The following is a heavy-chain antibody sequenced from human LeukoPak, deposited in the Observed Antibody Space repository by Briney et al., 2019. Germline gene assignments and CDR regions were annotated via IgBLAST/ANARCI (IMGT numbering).Heavy chain of an antibody. V-gene: IGHV4-59*01. CDR1: GGSISSYY. D-gene: IGHD3-22*01. J-gene: IGHJ5*02. CDR3: ARDYYDSPGNPYPANNWFDP. Sequence: SETLSLTCTVSGGSISSYYWSWIRQPPEKGLEWIGYIYSRGSTNYNPSLKSRVTISLDTSKNQFSLRLSSVTAADTAVYYCARDYYDSPGNPYPANNWFDPWGQGTLVTVSS. CDR2: IYSRGST.